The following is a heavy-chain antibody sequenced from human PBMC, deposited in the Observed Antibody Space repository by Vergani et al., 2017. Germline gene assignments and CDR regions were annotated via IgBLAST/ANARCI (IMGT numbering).Heavy chain of an antibody. V-gene: IGHV1-69*11. CDR3: ARDCWRWGGGSSGYYQGYYYYGMDV. CDR2: IIPILGTA. Sequence: QVQLVQSGAEVKKPGSSVKVSCKASGGTFSSYAISWVRQAPGQGLEWMGRIIPILGTANYAQKFQGRVTITADESTSTAYMELSSLRSEDTAVYYCARDCWRWGGGSSGYYQGYYYYGMDVWGQGTTVTVSS. CDR1: GGTFSSYA. D-gene: IGHD3-22*01. J-gene: IGHJ6*02.